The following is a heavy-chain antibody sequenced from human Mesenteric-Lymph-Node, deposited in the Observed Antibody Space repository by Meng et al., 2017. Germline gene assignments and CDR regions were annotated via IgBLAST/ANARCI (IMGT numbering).Heavy chain of an antibody. V-gene: IGHV3-33*01. CDR1: GFTFSSYG. J-gene: IGHJ4*02. CDR2: IWYDGSNK. CDR3: ARVALKYYYDSSEYYFDY. Sequence: GESLKISCAASGFTFSSYGMHWVRQAPGKGLEWVAVIWYDGSNKYYADSVKGRFTISRDNSKNTLYLQMNSLRAEDTAVYYCARVALKYYYDSSEYYFDYWGQGTLVTVSS. D-gene: IGHD3-22*01.